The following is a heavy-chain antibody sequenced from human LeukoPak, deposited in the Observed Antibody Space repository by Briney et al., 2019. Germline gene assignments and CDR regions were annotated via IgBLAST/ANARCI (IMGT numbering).Heavy chain of an antibody. V-gene: IGHV4-34*01. D-gene: IGHD4-17*01. CDR1: GGSFSGYY. Sequence: SETLSLTCAVYGGSFSGYYWSWIRQPPGKGLEWIGEINHSGSTNYNPSLKSRVTISVDTSKNQFSLKLSSVTAADTAVYYCAAATTVTTLHYYYYYGMDVWGQGTTVTVSS. CDR3: AAATTVTTLHYYYYYGMDV. CDR2: INHSGST. J-gene: IGHJ6*02.